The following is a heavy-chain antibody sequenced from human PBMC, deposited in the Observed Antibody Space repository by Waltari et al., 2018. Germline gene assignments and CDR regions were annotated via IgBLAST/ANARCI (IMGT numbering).Heavy chain of an antibody. J-gene: IGHJ4*02. CDR3: ARDGIFGVAGLDY. CDR1: GFTFSSYS. Sequence: EVQLVESGGGLVQPGGSLRLSWAASGFTFSSYSMHWVRQAPGKGLEWVSYISSSSSTIYYADSVKGRFTISRDNAKNSLYLQMNSLRAEDTAVYYCARDGIFGVAGLDYWGQGTLVTVSS. V-gene: IGHV3-48*01. D-gene: IGHD3-3*01. CDR2: ISSSSSTI.